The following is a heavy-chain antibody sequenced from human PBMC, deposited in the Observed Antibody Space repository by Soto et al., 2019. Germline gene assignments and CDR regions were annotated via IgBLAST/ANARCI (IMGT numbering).Heavy chain of an antibody. Sequence: EVQLLESGGGLVQPGGSPRLSCAASGFTFSSYAMSWVRQAPGKGLEWVSAISGSGGSTYYADSVKGRFTISRDNSKNTLYLQMNSLRAEDTAVYYCANPPLKMVYAYNWFDPWGQGTLVTVSS. D-gene: IGHD2-8*01. CDR1: GFTFSSYA. V-gene: IGHV3-23*01. J-gene: IGHJ5*02. CDR3: ANPPLKMVYAYNWFDP. CDR2: ISGSGGST.